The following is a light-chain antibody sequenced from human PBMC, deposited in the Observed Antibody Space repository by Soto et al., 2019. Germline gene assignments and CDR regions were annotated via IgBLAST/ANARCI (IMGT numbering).Light chain of an antibody. V-gene: IGKV3-11*01. J-gene: IGKJ1*01. CDR3: QQRRQT. CDR1: QSVSSY. Sequence: EIVLTQSPPTLSLSPGERATLSCRASQSVSSYLAWYQQKPGQAPRLLIYDASNRATGIPARFSGSGSGTDFTLTISSLEPEDFGVYSCQQRRQTFGQGTKVEIK. CDR2: DAS.